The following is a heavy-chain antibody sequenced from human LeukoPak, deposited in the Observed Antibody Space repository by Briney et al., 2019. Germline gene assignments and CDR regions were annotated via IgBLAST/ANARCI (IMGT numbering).Heavy chain of an antibody. CDR2: ISGSGVNT. Sequence: GGSLRLSCGVSGFPFTSFALGWVRQAPGKGLEGVSTISGSGVNTDYADSVKGRFTISSDNSKNTLYLQMNSLRAEDTAVYYCAELGITMIGGVWGKGTTVTISS. CDR1: GFPFTSFA. CDR3: AELGITMIGGV. J-gene: IGHJ6*04. V-gene: IGHV3-23*01. D-gene: IGHD3-10*02.